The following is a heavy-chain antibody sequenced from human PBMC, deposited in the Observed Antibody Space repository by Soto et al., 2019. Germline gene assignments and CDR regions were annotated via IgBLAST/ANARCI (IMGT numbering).Heavy chain of an antibody. CDR1: GYLFTNFW. V-gene: IGHV5-51*01. CDR3: ARHWDYSTYFDAFDI. J-gene: IGHJ3*02. Sequence: RGESLKISCQGSGYLFTNFWIGWVRQRPGKGLEWMGIIWPGDSDTRYSPSFEGQVTISADKSISTAYLQWSSLKASDTAMYYCARHWDYSTYFDAFDIWGQGTMVTVSS. D-gene: IGHD4-4*01. CDR2: IWPGDSDT.